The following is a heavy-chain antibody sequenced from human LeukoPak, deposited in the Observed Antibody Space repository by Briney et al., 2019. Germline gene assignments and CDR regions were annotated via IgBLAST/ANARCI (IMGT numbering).Heavy chain of an antibody. Sequence: GESLKISCKGSGYSFTSYWIGWVRQMPGKGLEWMGIIYPGDSDTRYSPSFQGQVTISADKSISTAYLQWSSLKASDTAMYYCARQLIVTMISGARAYYFDYWGQGTLVTVSS. V-gene: IGHV5-51*01. CDR3: ARQLIVTMISGARAYYFDY. D-gene: IGHD3-22*01. CDR2: IYPGDSDT. J-gene: IGHJ4*02. CDR1: GYSFTSYW.